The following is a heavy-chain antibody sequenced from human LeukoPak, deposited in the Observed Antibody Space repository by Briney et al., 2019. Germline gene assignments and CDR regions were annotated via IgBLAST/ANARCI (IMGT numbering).Heavy chain of an antibody. CDR2: MYSTGST. J-gene: IGHJ4*02. CDR3: ARQHESAGGRRIDY. D-gene: IGHD3-10*01. V-gene: IGHV4-59*08. CDR1: GGSIGSFY. Sequence: PSETLSLTCTVSGGSIGSFYWTWIRQPPGKGLEWIGYMYSTGSTTYNPSLKSRVTISIGTSKSLFSLKLSSVTAADTAVYYCARQHESAGGRRIDYWGRGTLVTVSS.